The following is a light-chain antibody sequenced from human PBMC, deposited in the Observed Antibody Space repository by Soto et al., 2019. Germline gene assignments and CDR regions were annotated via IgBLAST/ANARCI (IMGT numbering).Light chain of an antibody. Sequence: EIVLTQSPATLSLSPGERATLSCRASQSVSSYLAWYQQKPGQAPRLLIYDASNRATGIPARFCGSGSGTDFTLTISSLEPEDFAVYYCQQRINWPITFGQGTRLEIK. CDR3: QQRINWPIT. CDR2: DAS. J-gene: IGKJ5*01. CDR1: QSVSSY. V-gene: IGKV3-11*01.